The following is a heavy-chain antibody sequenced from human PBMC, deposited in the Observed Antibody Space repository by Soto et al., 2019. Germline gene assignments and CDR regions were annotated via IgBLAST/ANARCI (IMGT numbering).Heavy chain of an antibody. J-gene: IGHJ4*02. CDR2: IYYSGST. CDR3: ARSPIVYYFDY. V-gene: IGHV4-30-4*01. D-gene: IGHD3-22*01. CDR1: GGSISSGDYY. Sequence: SETLSLTCTVSGGSISSGDYYWSWIRQPPGKGLEWIGYIYYSGSTYYNPSLKSRVTISVDTSKNQFSLKLSSVTAADTAVYYCARSPIVYYFDYWGQGTLVTVSS.